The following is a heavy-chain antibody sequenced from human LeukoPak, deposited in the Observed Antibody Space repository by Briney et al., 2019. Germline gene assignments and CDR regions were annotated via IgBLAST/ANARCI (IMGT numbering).Heavy chain of an antibody. J-gene: IGHJ4*02. CDR1: GGTFSSYA. CDR2: IIPILGIA. Sequence: SVKVSCKASGGTFSSYAISWVRQAPGQGLEWMGRIIPILGIANYAQKFQGRVTITADKSTCTAYMELSSLRSEDTAVYYCAIYYDSSGYYSPFDYWGQGTLVTVSS. V-gene: IGHV1-69*04. D-gene: IGHD3-22*01. CDR3: AIYYDSSGYYSPFDY.